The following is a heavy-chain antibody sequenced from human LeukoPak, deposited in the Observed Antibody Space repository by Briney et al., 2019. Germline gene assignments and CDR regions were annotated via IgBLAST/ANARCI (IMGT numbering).Heavy chain of an antibody. D-gene: IGHD6-13*01. CDR1: GYTFTGYY. CDR3: ATGAYSNIN. CDR2: INPNSGGA. Sequence: ASVKVSCKASGYTFTGYYMHWVRQAPGQGLEWMGWINPNSGGANYAQKFQGRVTMTRDTSISTAYMELSSLRSEDTAVYYCATGAYSNINWGQGTLVTVSS. J-gene: IGHJ4*02. V-gene: IGHV1-2*02.